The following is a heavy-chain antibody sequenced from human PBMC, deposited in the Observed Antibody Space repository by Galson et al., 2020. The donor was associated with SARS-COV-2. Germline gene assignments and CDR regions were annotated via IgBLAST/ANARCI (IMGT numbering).Heavy chain of an antibody. CDR3: ARPPYCAGDCQSAHWYFDR. V-gene: IGHV4-34*01. CDR1: GGSFSAYY. CDR2: VTHSGTI. J-gene: IGHJ2*01. Sequence: SETLSLTCAVYGGSFSAYYWTWIRQPPGKGPEWIGEVTHSGTINYNPSLKSRVTISIDTSKNQFSLKLTSVTAADTAVYYCARPPYCAGDCQSAHWYFDRWGRGTPVTVSS. D-gene: IGHD2-21*01.